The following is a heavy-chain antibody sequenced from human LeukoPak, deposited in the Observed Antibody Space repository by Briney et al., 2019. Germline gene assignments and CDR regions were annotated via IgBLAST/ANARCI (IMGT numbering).Heavy chain of an antibody. J-gene: IGHJ3*02. Sequence: GGSLRLSCAASGFTVSSNYMSWLRQAPAKGLEWVSVIYSVGSTYYADSVKGRFTISRDNSKNTPYLQMNSLRAEDTAVYYCARESVVVTRVNAFDIWGQGTMVTVSS. CDR2: IYSVGST. V-gene: IGHV3-53*01. D-gene: IGHD2-21*02. CDR3: ARESVVVTRVNAFDI. CDR1: GFTVSSNY.